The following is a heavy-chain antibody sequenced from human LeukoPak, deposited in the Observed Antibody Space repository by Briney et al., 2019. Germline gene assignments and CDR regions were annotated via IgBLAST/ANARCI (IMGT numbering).Heavy chain of an antibody. Sequence: GGSLRLSCAASGFTFSNYGMSWVRQAPGKGLEWVSGISGSGGSTYYADSVKGRFTISRDNTKNSLHLQMNSLRAEDTAVYYCAKDGGSDPDSFDIWGQGTMVTVSS. D-gene: IGHD2-15*01. CDR3: AKDGGSDPDSFDI. CDR1: GFTFSNYG. V-gene: IGHV3-23*01. J-gene: IGHJ3*02. CDR2: ISGSGGST.